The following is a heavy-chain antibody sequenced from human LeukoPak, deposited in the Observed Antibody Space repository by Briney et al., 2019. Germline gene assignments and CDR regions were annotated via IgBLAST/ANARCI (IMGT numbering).Heavy chain of an antibody. CDR1: GRSISSGGYY. CDR2: IYYSGST. J-gene: IGHJ3*02. CDR3: ARQRDTASVGAFDI. D-gene: IGHD5-18*01. V-gene: IGHV4-31*03. Sequence: SQTLSLTCTVSGRSISSGGYYWSWIRQHPGKGLEWIGYIYYSGSTYYNPSLKSRVTISVDTSKNQFSLKVTSVTATDTALYYYARQRDTASVGAFDIWGQGTMVTVSS.